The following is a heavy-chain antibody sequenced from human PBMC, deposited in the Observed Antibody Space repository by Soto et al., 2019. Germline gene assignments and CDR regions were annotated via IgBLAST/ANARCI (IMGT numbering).Heavy chain of an antibody. CDR2: ISYDGSNK. D-gene: IGHD5-12*01. V-gene: IGHV3-30*18. CDR1: GFTFSSYG. CDR3: AKSALGGYSGYDSYYYYYMDV. J-gene: IGHJ6*03. Sequence: PGGSLRLSCAASGFTFSSYGMHWVRQAPGKGLEWVAVISYDGSNKYYADSVKGRFTISRDNSKNTLYLQMNSLRAEDTAVYYCAKSALGGYSGYDSYYYYYMDVWGKGTTVNVSS.